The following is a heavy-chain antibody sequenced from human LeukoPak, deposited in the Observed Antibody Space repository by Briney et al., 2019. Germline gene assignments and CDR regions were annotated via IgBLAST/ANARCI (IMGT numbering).Heavy chain of an antibody. CDR2: IIPILAIA. J-gene: IGHJ4*02. CDR1: GGTFCSSP. V-gene: IGHV1-69*04. Sequence: ASVKVSCKASGGTFCSSPITWVRQAPGQGLEWMGRIIPILAIANYAPKFQGRVMITADKSTTTAYMELISLRSEDTAVYYCATENGNVTMVTNFGYWGQGTLVTVSS. CDR3: ATENGNVTMVTNFGY. D-gene: IGHD4-17*01.